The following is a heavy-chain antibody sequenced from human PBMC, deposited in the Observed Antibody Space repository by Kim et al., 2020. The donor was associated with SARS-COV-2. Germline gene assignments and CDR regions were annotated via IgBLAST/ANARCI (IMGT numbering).Heavy chain of an antibody. CDR3: ARKERAGVATTYYYYGMDV. V-gene: IGHV1-69*13. CDR2: IIPIFGTA. Sequence: SVKVSCKASGGTFSSYAISWVRQAPGQGLEWMGGIIPIFGTANYAQKFQGRVTITADESTSTAYMELSSLRSEDTAVYYCARKERAGVATTYYYYGMDVWGQGTTVTVSS. J-gene: IGHJ6*02. D-gene: IGHD5-12*01. CDR1: GGTFSSYA.